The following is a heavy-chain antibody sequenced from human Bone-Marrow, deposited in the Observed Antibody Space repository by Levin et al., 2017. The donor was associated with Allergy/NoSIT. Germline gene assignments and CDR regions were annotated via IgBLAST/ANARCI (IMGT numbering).Heavy chain of an antibody. CDR3: SSAPGFTDY. CDR1: GFSVSTNY. V-gene: IGHV3-66*01. J-gene: IGHJ4*02. CDR2: MYSTGTT. Sequence: ETLSLTCAASGFSVSTNYMAWVRQAPGKGLEWVSVMYSTGTTYHADSVKGRFTISRDNSKNTLYLQMNSLRAEDTAVYYCSSAPGFTDYWGQGTLVTVSS.